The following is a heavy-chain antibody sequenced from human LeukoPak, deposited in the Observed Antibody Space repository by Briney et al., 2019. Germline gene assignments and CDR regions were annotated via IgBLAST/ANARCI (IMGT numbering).Heavy chain of an antibody. J-gene: IGHJ4*02. V-gene: IGHV3-23*01. Sequence: GGSLRLSCAASGFTFSSYAMSWVRQAPGKGLEWVSAISGRGDRTYYADSVKGRFTISRDNSKNTLYLQMDSLRDEDTAVYYCAKEQSSSGFFDYWGQGTLVTVSS. D-gene: IGHD6-6*01. CDR1: GFTFSSYA. CDR2: ISGRGDRT. CDR3: AKEQSSSGFFDY.